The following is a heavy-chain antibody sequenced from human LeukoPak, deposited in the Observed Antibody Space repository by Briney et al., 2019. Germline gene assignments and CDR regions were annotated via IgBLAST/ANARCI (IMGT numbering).Heavy chain of an antibody. CDR3: ARSYYDILTGLGFAYFDY. J-gene: IGHJ4*02. Sequence: SETLSLACAVYGGSFSGYYWSWIRQPPGKGLEWIGEINHSGSTNYNPSLKSRVTISVDTSKNQFSLKLSSVTAADTAVYYCARSYYDILTGLGFAYFDYWGQGTLVTVSS. CDR2: INHSGST. D-gene: IGHD3-9*01. CDR1: GGSFSGYY. V-gene: IGHV4-34*01.